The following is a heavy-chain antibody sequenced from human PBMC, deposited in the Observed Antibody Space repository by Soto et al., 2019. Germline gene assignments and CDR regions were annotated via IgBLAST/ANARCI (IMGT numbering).Heavy chain of an antibody. J-gene: IGHJ6*02. CDR3: VRMGFSGGGYLSYYCYGMDI. Sequence: PGESLKISSKGAGYSITKYWIGCVRQMPGKGLEWMAIIYPDESDTRYSPSFQGQVTISADNSISTAYLQWSSLKASDTAMYYCVRMGFSGGGYLSYYCYGMDIWGQGTTVTVSS. CDR1: GYSITKYW. CDR2: IYPDESDT. V-gene: IGHV5-51*01. D-gene: IGHD5-12*01.